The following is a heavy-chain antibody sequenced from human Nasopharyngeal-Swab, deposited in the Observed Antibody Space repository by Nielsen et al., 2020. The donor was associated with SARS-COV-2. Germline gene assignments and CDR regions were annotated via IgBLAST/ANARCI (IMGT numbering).Heavy chain of an antibody. J-gene: IGHJ5*02. CDR1: GYSFTSYW. D-gene: IGHD4-23*01. Sequence: GESLKISCKGSGYSFTSYWIGWVRQMPGKGLEWMGIIYPGDSDTRYSPSFQGQVTISADKSISTAYLQWSSLKASDTAMYYCARLQPDYGDKYNWFDPWGQGTLVTVSS. CDR3: ARLQPDYGDKYNWFDP. CDR2: IYPGDSDT. V-gene: IGHV5-51*01.